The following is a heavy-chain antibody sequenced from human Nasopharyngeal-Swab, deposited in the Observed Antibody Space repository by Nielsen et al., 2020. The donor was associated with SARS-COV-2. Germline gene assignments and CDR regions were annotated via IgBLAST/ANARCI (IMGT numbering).Heavy chain of an antibody. Sequence: VRQALGKGLEWVSAISGSGGSTYYADSVKGRFTISRDNSKNTLYLQMNSLRAEDTAVYYCAKWGGGYYDILTGYSYDYWGQGTLVTVSS. CDR2: ISGSGGST. CDR3: AKWGGGYYDILTGYSYDY. D-gene: IGHD3-9*01. J-gene: IGHJ4*02. V-gene: IGHV3-23*01.